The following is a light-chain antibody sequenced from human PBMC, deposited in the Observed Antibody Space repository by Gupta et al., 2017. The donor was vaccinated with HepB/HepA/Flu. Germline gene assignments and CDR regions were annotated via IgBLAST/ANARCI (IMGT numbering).Light chain of an antibody. CDR2: DAT. CDR1: QSISNF. J-gene: IGKJ2*04. CDR3: QQRSNWPRGS. Sequence: EIVLTQSPATLSLSPGERATLSCRASQSISNFLAWYQHKPGQAPRLLIYDATNRATGIPARFSGSGSGTDFTLTISNLEPEDFAVYYCQQRSNWPRGSFGQGTRLELK. V-gene: IGKV3-11*01.